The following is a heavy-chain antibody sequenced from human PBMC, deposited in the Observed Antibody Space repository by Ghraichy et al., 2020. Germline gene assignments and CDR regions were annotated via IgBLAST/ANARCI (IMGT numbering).Heavy chain of an antibody. J-gene: IGHJ4*02. D-gene: IGHD5-24*01. CDR1: GFTFNNHA. CDR2: ISYDGANR. V-gene: IGHV3-30-3*01. CDR3: AGHSDGYCY. Sequence: GESLNISCAASGFTFNNHAMNWVRQAPGKGLEWVAVISYDGANRYYADSVKGRFTISRDNSRNTLFLQMNSLRGDDTAVYYCAGHSDGYCYWGQGALVTVSS.